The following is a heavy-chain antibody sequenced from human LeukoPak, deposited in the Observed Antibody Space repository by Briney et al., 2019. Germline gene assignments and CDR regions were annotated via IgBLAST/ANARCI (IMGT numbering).Heavy chain of an antibody. CDR3: ARDRYCSGGSCFLGEVGYYYYGMDV. J-gene: IGHJ6*02. CDR1: GGSFSGYY. CDR2: INHSGST. Sequence: PSETLSLTCAVYGGSFSGYYWSWIRQPPGKGLEWIGEINHSGSTNYNPPLKSRVTISVDTSKNQFSLKLSSVTAADTAVYYCARDRYCSGGSCFLGEVGYYYYGMDVWGQGTTVTVSS. D-gene: IGHD2-15*01. V-gene: IGHV4-34*01.